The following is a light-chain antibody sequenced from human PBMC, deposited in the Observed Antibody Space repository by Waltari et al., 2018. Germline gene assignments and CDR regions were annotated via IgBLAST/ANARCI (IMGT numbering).Light chain of an antibody. J-gene: IGKJ2*01. CDR3: QETYSTPRT. CDR2: AAS. Sequence: DIQMTQSPSSLSASVGDRVTITCRASQIISSYLNWYQQKQGKAPKLLISAASSLQTGVPSRFSGSGSGTDFTLTISSLQPEDFATYYCQETYSTPRTFGQGTKLEI. CDR1: QIISSY. V-gene: IGKV1-39*01.